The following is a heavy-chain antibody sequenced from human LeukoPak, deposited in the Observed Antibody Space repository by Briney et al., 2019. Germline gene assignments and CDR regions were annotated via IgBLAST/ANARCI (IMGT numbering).Heavy chain of an antibody. Sequence: ASVKVSCKTSGYNFSDYFLHWVPQAPGKGLEWIGRIDPEFGDTKYATRFQGRVTIIADPSTDTAYLDLSGLRSEDTALYYCATGPRNIWDYWGQGTLVTVSS. D-gene: IGHD1-14*01. V-gene: IGHV1-69-2*01. CDR2: IDPEFGDT. CDR3: ATGPRNIWDY. CDR1: GYNFSDYF. J-gene: IGHJ4*02.